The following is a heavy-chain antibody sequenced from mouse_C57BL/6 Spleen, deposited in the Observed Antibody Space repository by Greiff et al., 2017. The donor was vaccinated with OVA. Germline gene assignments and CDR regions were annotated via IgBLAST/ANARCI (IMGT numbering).Heavy chain of an antibody. D-gene: IGHD3-1*01. CDR2: IDPSDSYP. CDR1: GYTFTSYW. Sequence: VQLQQSGAELVRPGTSVKLSCKASGYTFTSYWMHWVKQRPGQGLEWIGVIDPSDSYPNYNQKFKGKATLTVDTSSSTAYMQLSSLTSEDSAVYYCARKGLLYAMDYWGQGTSVTVSS. V-gene: IGHV1-59*01. CDR3: ARKGLLYAMDY. J-gene: IGHJ4*01.